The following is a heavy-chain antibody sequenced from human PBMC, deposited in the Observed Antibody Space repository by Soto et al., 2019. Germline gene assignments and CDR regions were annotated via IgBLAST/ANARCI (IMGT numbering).Heavy chain of an antibody. CDR1: GYTFTSYA. D-gene: IGHD2-21*02. V-gene: IGHV1-3*05. Sequence: QVQLVQSGAEEKKPGASVKVSCKASGYTFTSYAMHWVRQAPGQRLEWMGWINAGNGNTKYSQKFPGRVTITRDTSASTADMELSSLRAEDTAVYYCARSIVGVTALDYWGQGTLVTVSS. CDR3: ARSIVGVTALDY. J-gene: IGHJ4*02. CDR2: INAGNGNT.